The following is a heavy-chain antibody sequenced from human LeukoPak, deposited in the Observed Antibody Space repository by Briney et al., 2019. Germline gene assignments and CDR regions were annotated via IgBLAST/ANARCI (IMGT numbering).Heavy chain of an antibody. CDR1: GYTFTSYA. V-gene: IGHV1-2*02. CDR2: INPNSGGT. CDR3: ARSNKGRGIAVAGTVDY. Sequence: ASVKVSCKASGYTFTSYAMNWVRQAPGQGLEWMGWINPNSGGTNYAQKFQGRVTMTRDTSISTAYMELSRLRSDDTAVYYCARSNKGRGIAVAGTVDYWGQGTLVTVSS. D-gene: IGHD6-19*01. J-gene: IGHJ4*02.